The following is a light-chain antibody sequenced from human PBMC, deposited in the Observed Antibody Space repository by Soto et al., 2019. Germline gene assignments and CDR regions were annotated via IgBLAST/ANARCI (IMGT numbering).Light chain of an antibody. J-gene: IGKJ2*01. V-gene: IGKV3-15*01. Sequence: EIVMTQSPATLSVSPGERVTLSCRASQPVGRNFAWYRQKPGQAPTLLIYGASTRATDIPARFIGSGSGTNCTLTFSSLQTEDIAVYYCQRYINWPYTFGQGTKLEI. CDR3: QRYINWPYT. CDR2: GAS. CDR1: QPVGRN.